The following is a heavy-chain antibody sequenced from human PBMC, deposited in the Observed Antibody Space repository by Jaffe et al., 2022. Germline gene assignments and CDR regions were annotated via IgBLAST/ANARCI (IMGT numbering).Heavy chain of an antibody. CDR2: IKSKTDGGTT. CDR1: GFTFSNAW. Sequence: EVQLVESGGGLVKPGGSLRLSCAASGFTFSNAWMSWVRQAPGKGLEWVGRIKSKTDGGTTDYAAPVKGRFTISRDDSKNTLYLQMNSLKTEDTAVYYCTTVAARLVAGRPNDYWGQGTLVTVSS. V-gene: IGHV3-15*01. CDR3: TTVAARLVAGRPNDY. J-gene: IGHJ4*02. D-gene: IGHD6-6*01.